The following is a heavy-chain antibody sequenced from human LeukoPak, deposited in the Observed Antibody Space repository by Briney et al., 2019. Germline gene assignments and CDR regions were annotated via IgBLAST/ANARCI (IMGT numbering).Heavy chain of an antibody. CDR2: ISYDGSNK. Sequence: GRSLRLSCTASGFTFSSHALHWVRQAPGKELEWVAFISYDGSNKYYADSVRGRFTISRDNAKNSLYLQMSNLRAEDTAVYFCARGGGLDVWGQGATVTVSS. CDR1: GFTFSSHA. V-gene: IGHV3-30-3*01. J-gene: IGHJ6*02. D-gene: IGHD3-16*01. CDR3: ARGGGLDV.